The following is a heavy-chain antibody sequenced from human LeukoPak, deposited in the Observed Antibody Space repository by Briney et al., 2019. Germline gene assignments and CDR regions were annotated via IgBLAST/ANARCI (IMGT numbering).Heavy chain of an antibody. V-gene: IGHV3-23*01. CDR2: ISGSGGST. J-gene: IGHJ3*02. CDR1: GFTFSSYA. CDR3: AKPTNQYYDFWSGYYTAFDI. D-gene: IGHD3-3*01. Sequence: PGGSLRLSCAASGFTFSSYAMSWVRQAPGKGLEWVSAISGSGGSTYYADSVKGRFTISRDNSKNTLYLQMNRLRAEDTAVYYCAKPTNQYYDFWSGYYTAFDIWGQGTMVTVSS.